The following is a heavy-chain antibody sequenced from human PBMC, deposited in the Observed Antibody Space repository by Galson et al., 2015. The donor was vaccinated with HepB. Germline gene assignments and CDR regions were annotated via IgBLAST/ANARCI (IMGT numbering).Heavy chain of an antibody. J-gene: IGHJ5*02. CDR1: GSSFTNYW. V-gene: IGHV5-51*01. CDR2: IYPGDSET. Sequence: QSGAEVKKPGESLKISCQGSGSSFTNYWIGWVRQMPGKGLELMGIIYPGDSETRYSPSFQGQVTISADKSINTVYMQWSRLKASDTAMYYCARKKAAAGSRGWFDPWGQGTLVTVSS. D-gene: IGHD6-13*01. CDR3: ARKKAAAGSRGWFDP.